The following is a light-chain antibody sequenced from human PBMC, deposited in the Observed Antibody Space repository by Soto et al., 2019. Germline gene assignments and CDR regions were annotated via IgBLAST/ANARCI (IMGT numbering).Light chain of an antibody. J-gene: IGKJ5*01. CDR1: HDIRKY. V-gene: IGKV1-33*01. Sequence: DIQMTQSPSSLSASVGDRVTITCRASHDIRKYLNWYQQKPGKAPKLLIYDASNMETGVPSRFTGSGSGTDFTFTISSLQPDDFATYYCQQYNSYLITFGQGTRLEIK. CDR3: QQYNSYLIT. CDR2: DAS.